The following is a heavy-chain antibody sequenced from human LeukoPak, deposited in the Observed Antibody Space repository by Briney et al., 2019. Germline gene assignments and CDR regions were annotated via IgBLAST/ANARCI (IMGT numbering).Heavy chain of an antibody. CDR3: ARVSISLFGVVTAHFDP. Sequence: PSETLSLTCGVSGGSFSGSYWGWIRQPPGKGLEWIGEINLSGSTNYNSSDTSRVTISLDTSKNQFSLNLRSVTTADTAVYPYARVSISLFGVVTAHFDPWGQGTLVAVSS. CDR1: GGSFSGSY. D-gene: IGHD3-3*01. J-gene: IGHJ5*02. CDR2: INLSGST. V-gene: IGHV4-34*01.